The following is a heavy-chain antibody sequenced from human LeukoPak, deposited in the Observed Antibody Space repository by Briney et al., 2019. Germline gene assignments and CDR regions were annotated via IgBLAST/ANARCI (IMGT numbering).Heavy chain of an antibody. CDR1: GFTVSSNY. D-gene: IGHD1-26*01. Sequence: GGSLRLSCAASGFTVSSNYMSWVRQAPGKGLEWVSVIYSGGSTYYSESVKGRFTISRDNSKNTLFLQLNGLRAEDTAVYYCARGSSGTYDMGYWGQGTLVTVSS. CDR3: ARGSSGTYDMGY. CDR2: IYSGGST. V-gene: IGHV3-66*01. J-gene: IGHJ4*02.